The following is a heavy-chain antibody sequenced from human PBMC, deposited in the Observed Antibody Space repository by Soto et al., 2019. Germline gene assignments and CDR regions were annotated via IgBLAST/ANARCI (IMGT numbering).Heavy chain of an antibody. Sequence: GESLKISCKCSGYSFTSYWIGWVRQMPGKGLEWMGIIYPGDSDTRYSPSFQGQVTISADKSISTAYLQWSSLKASDTAMYYCARGGIPSAYYYDSSGPNDYWGQGTLVTVSS. D-gene: IGHD3-22*01. CDR2: IYPGDSDT. CDR3: ARGGIPSAYYYDSSGPNDY. J-gene: IGHJ4*02. V-gene: IGHV5-51*01. CDR1: GYSFTSYW.